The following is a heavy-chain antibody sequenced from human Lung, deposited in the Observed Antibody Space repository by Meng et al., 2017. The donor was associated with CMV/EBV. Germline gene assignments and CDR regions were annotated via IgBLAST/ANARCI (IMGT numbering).Heavy chain of an antibody. Sequence: QLQLQESGPGLVKPSETLSLTCTVSGGSISSNDYYWDWVRQPPGKGLEWIGAIYHSGSTSYNPSLQSRVTMFVDTSKNQFSLMLTSVTATDTAVYYCARRRGGSGRDCWGQGTLVTVSS. D-gene: IGHD3-10*01. J-gene: IGHJ4*02. CDR2: IYHSGST. V-gene: IGHV4-39*01. CDR3: ARRRGGSGRDC. CDR1: GGSISSNDYY.